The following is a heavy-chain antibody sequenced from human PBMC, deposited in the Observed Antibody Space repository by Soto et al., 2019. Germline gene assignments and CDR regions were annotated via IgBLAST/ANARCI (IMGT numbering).Heavy chain of an antibody. CDR2: ISYDGSNK. V-gene: IGHV3-30*18. CDR3: AKNPSITIFGVLSPHYSPYCMLV. J-gene: IGHJ6*02. D-gene: IGHD3-3*01. Sequence: AMRLSCAASGFTFSSYGMHWVRQAPGKGLEWVAVISYDGSNKYYADSVKGRFTISRDNSKNTLYLQMNSLRAEDTAVYYCAKNPSITIFGVLSPHYSPYCMLVPGPAPTVT. CDR1: GFTFSSYG.